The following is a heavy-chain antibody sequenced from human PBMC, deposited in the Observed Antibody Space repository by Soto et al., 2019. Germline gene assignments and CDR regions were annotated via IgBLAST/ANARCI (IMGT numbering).Heavy chain of an antibody. CDR1: GFTFSSYA. Sequence: QVQLVESGGGVVQPGRSLRLSCAASGFTFSSYAMHWVRQAPGKGLEWVAVISYDGSNKYYADSVKGRFTISRDNSKNTLYLQMNSLRAEDTAVYYCARGGSRFVVVTGNDYWGQGTLVTVSS. CDR2: ISYDGSNK. V-gene: IGHV3-30-3*01. CDR3: ARGGSRFVVVTGNDY. D-gene: IGHD2-21*02. J-gene: IGHJ4*02.